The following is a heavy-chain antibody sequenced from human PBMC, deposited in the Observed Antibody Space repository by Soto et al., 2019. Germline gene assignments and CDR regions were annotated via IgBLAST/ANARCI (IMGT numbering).Heavy chain of an antibody. D-gene: IGHD5-12*01. CDR1: GFTFSSYG. J-gene: IGHJ3*02. V-gene: IGHV3-33*01. CDR2: IWYDGSNK. Sequence: QVQLVESGGGVVQPGRSLRLSCAASGFTFSSYGMHWVRQAPGKGLEWVAVIWYDGSNKYYADSVKGRFTISRDNSKNTLYLQMNSLRAEDTAEYYCARETAAKITYAFDIWGQGTMVTVSS. CDR3: ARETAAKITYAFDI.